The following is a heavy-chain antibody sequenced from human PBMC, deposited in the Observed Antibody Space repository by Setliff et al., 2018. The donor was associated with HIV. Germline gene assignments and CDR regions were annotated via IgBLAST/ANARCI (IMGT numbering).Heavy chain of an antibody. D-gene: IGHD3-16*01. J-gene: IGHJ4*02. CDR1: GFTFSNFW. CDR2: IKQYGNEK. Sequence: GESLKISCAASGFTFSNFWMSWVRQAPGKGLEWVASIKQYGNEKHFVDSVMGRFTISRDNAKNSLSLQMRGLRAEDTAVYYCARQISFGLAPDDGTRSGFEYFDYWGQGTLVTVSS. V-gene: IGHV3-7*01. CDR3: ARQISFGLAPDDGTRSGFEYFDY.